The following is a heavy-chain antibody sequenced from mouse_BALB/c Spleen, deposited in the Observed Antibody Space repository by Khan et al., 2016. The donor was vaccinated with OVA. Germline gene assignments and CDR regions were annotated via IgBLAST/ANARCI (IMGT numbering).Heavy chain of an antibody. CDR2: IWSDGST. D-gene: IGHD2-10*01. J-gene: IGHJ4*01. V-gene: IGHV2-6-1*01. CDR3: ARQPYYHYNIMDY. Sequence: QVQLKESGPGLVAPSQSLSITCTISGYSLTNNGVHWVRQPPGKGLVWLVVIWSDGSTTYNSALISRLTISKDNSKSHVFLKMNSLQTDDTAMYFCARQPYYHYNIMDYWGQGTSVTVSS. CDR1: GYSLTNNG.